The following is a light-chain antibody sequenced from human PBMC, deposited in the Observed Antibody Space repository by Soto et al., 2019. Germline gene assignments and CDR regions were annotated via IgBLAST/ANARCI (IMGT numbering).Light chain of an antibody. J-gene: IGKJ1*01. Sequence: DIQMTQSTSSLSASVGDRVTITCRASQSISSYLNWYQQKPGQPPKLLIYWASTRESGVPDRFSGSGSGTDFTLTISSLHAEDVAVYYCQQYYSTPWTFGQGTKVDIK. CDR3: QQYYSTPWT. CDR2: WAS. V-gene: IGKV4-1*01. CDR1: QSISSY.